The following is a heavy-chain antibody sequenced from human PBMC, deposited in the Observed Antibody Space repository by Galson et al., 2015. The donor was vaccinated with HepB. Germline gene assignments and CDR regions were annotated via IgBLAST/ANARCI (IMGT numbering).Heavy chain of an antibody. CDR2: ITSASSYI. J-gene: IGHJ4*02. Sequence: SLRLSCAASGFTFTSYSMNWVRQAPGKGLEWVSSITSASSYIYYADSVKGRFTISRDNAKNSLYLQMNSLRAEDTAVYYCVRKDSYDSRGNYVPPGWGQGTLVTVSS. V-gene: IGHV3-21*01. CDR3: VRKDSYDSRGNYVPPG. CDR1: GFTFTSYS. D-gene: IGHD3-22*01.